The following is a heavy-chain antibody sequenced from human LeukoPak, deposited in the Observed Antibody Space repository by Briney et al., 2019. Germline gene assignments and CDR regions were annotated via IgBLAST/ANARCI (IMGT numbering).Heavy chain of an antibody. CDR2: INPNSRET. V-gene: IGHV1-2*02. Sequence: ASVKVCCKTSGYTFTDYYIHWVRQAPGQGLEWMGWINPNSRETNSAQRFQGRVTMTGDTSISTAYMELSRLTSDDTAVYYCARDRDYSNTERGFDYWGQGTLVTVSS. CDR3: ARDRDYSNTERGFDY. CDR1: GYTFTDYY. D-gene: IGHD4-11*01. J-gene: IGHJ4*02.